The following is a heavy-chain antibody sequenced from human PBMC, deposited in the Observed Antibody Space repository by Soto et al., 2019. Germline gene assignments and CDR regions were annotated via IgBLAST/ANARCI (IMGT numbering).Heavy chain of an antibody. V-gene: IGHV1-69*12. CDR3: ARDKDRQQLGGNYYYGIDV. Sequence: QVQLVQSGAEVKKPGSSVTVSCKASGGTFGNSAISWVRQAPGQGLEWMGGLIPIFPTPAYAQKFQGRVTITADESTTTAYMELTSLKSEDTAVYYCARDKDRQQLGGNYYYGIDVWGQGTTVTVSS. CDR2: LIPIFPTP. D-gene: IGHD2-15*01. J-gene: IGHJ6*02. CDR1: GGTFGNSA.